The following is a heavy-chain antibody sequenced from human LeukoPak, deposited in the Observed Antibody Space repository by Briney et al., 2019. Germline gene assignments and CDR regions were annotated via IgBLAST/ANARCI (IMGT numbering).Heavy chain of an antibody. V-gene: IGHV3-23*01. J-gene: IGHJ4*02. D-gene: IGHD6-19*01. CDR3: AKVVAVAGTGDPGFDY. CDR1: GFTFSSYW. CDR2: ISGSGGST. Sequence: GGSLRLSCAASGFTFSSYWMHWVRQAPGKGLEWVSAISGSGGSTYYADSVKGRFTISRDNSKNTLYLQMNSLRAEDTAVYYCAKVVAVAGTGDPGFDYWGQGTLVTVSS.